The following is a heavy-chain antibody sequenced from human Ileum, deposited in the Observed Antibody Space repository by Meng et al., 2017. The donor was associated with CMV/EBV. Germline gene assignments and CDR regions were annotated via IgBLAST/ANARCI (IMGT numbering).Heavy chain of an antibody. CDR2: INQDGAIK. D-gene: IGHD6-13*01. J-gene: IGHJ4*02. V-gene: IGHV3-7*03. CDR3: ARDPGYSSFDY. CDR1: GFTFDSYW. Sequence: GGSLRLSCAVSGFTFDSYWMSWVRQVPGQVPEVVANINQDGAIKSYLESVKGRFTISRDNAKASFYLQMNNLRPEDTAVYYCARDPGYSSFDYWGQGKVVTVSS.